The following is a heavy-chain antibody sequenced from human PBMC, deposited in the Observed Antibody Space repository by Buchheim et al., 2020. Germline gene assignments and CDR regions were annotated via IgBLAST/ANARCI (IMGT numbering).Heavy chain of an antibody. Sequence: EVQVVESGGGLIQPGRSLRLSCTGSGFTFGDYAMSWFRQAPGKGLEWVGFISSRAYGGPTEYADSVLGRFTISRDDSRSIPYLQMNSLRIEDTAVYSCSRGSSSSAYFGLDVWGQGTT. D-gene: IGHD6-6*01. CDR3: SRGSSSSAYFGLDV. J-gene: IGHJ6*02. CDR2: ISSRAYGGPT. CDR1: GFTFGDYA. V-gene: IGHV3-49*03.